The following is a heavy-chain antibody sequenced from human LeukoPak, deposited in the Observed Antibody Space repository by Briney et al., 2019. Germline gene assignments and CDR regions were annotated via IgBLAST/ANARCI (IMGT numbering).Heavy chain of an antibody. V-gene: IGHV3-30-3*01. CDR1: GFTFRSYA. CDR3: ARDYGGNYYFDY. Sequence: GRSLRLSCAASGFTFRSYAMHWFRQAPGKGLEWVAVISYDGSNKYYADSVKGRFTISRDNSKNTLYLQMNSLRAEDTAVYYCARDYGGNYYFDYWGQGTLVTVSS. CDR2: ISYDGSNK. J-gene: IGHJ4*02. D-gene: IGHD4-23*01.